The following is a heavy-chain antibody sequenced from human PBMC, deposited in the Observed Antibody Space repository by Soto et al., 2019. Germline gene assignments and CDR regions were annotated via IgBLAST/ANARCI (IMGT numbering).Heavy chain of an antibody. Sequence: QVQLVQSGAEVKKPGASVKVSCKASGYTFTSYGISWVRQAPGQGLEWMGWISAYNGNTNYAQKLQGRVTMTTDTSTSPAYMELRSLRSDDTAVYYCARVPNIFDWSTRYNWFDPWGQGTLVTVSS. J-gene: IGHJ5*02. V-gene: IGHV1-18*01. CDR3: ARVPNIFDWSTRYNWFDP. CDR2: ISAYNGNT. D-gene: IGHD3-9*01. CDR1: GYTFTSYG.